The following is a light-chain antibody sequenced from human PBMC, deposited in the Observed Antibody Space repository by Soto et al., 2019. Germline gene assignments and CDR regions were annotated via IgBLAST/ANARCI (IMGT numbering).Light chain of an antibody. V-gene: IGLV2-14*01. CDR3: SSYTSSSTLV. Sequence: QSALTQPASVSGSPGQSITISCTATSSDVDSYKYVSWYQQHPGKAPKLMIYEVSNRPSGVSNRFSGSKSGNTASLTISGLQAEDEADYYCSSYTSSSTLVFGGGTKLTVL. J-gene: IGLJ2*01. CDR2: EVS. CDR1: SSDVDSYKY.